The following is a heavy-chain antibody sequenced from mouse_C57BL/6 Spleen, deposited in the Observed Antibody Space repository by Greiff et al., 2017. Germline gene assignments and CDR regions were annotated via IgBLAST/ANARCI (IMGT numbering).Heavy chain of an antibody. CDR1: GYTFTDYW. V-gene: IGHV1-9*01. CDR2: ILPGSGST. CDR3: ARGGIYYDYAGYYYAMDY. Sequence: VQLQQSGAELMKPGASVKLSCKATGYTFTDYWIEWVKQRPGHGLEWIGEILPGSGSTNYNEKFKGKATFTADTSSNTAYMQLSSLTTEDSAIYYCARGGIYYDYAGYYYAMDYWGQGTSVTVSS. D-gene: IGHD2-4*01. J-gene: IGHJ4*01.